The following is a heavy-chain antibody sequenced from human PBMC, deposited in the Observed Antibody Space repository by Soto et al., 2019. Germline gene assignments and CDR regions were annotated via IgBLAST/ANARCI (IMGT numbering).Heavy chain of an antibody. CDR3: ARREYDTGDFDY. J-gene: IGHJ4*02. D-gene: IGHD7-27*01. CDR1: GFTVSSYY. CDR2: IYIGGTT. V-gene: IGHV3-53*01. Sequence: LRLSCAASGFTVSSYYMSWVRQAPGKGLEYVTVIYIGGTTHYADSVRGRFTISRDNSRNTVSLHMNRLRVEDTAVYYCARREYDTGDFDYWGQGTLVTVSS.